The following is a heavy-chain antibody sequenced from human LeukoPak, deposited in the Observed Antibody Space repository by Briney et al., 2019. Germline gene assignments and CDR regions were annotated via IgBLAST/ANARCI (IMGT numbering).Heavy chain of an antibody. D-gene: IGHD5-12*01. CDR2: IYYSGST. V-gene: IGHV4-39*01. Sequence: SETLSLTCTVSGGSISSYYWSWVRQPPGKGLEWIGSIYYSGSTYYNPSLKSRVTISVDTSKNQFSLKLSSVTAADTAVYYCARMGIVATMPNWFDPWGQGTLVTVSS. J-gene: IGHJ5*02. CDR1: GGSISSYY. CDR3: ARMGIVATMPNWFDP.